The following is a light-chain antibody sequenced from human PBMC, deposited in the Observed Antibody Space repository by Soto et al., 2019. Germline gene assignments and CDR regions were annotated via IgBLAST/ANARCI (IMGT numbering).Light chain of an antibody. V-gene: IGLV2-14*01. Sequence: QSALTQPASVSGSPGQSITISCTGTSSDVGDYNYVSWYQQHPGKAPKLMIYEVSNRPSGVSNRFSGSKSGNTASLTISGLQAEDEADYYCSSYTGSDNAVVFGGGTKLTVL. CDR1: SSDVGDYNY. J-gene: IGLJ2*01. CDR3: SSYTGSDNAVV. CDR2: EVS.